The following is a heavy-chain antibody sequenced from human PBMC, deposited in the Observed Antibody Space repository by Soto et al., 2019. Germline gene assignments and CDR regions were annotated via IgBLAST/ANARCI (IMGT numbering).Heavy chain of an antibody. CDR2: IYYSGST. Sequence: PETLSLTCTVSGGSISSYYWSWIRQPPGKGLEWIGYIYYSGSTNYNPSLKSRVTISVDTSKNQFSLKLSSVTAADTAVYYCARENWNWFDPWGQGTLVTVSS. CDR3: ARENWNWFDP. V-gene: IGHV4-59*01. D-gene: IGHD1-1*01. J-gene: IGHJ5*02. CDR1: GGSISSYY.